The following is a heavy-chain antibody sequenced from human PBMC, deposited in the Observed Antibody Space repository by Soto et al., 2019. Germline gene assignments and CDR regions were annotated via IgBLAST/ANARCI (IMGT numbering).Heavy chain of an antibody. CDR1: GFTFSSYA. CDR2: IAYDGRKK. Sequence: QVQLVESGGGVVQPGRSLRLSCAASGFTFSSYAMHWVRQAPGKGLEWVAVIAYDGRKKYYTDSVKGRFTISRDNSKKPLYLQMNSLRSEDTAVHYCARELERVFDYWVQGTLVIVSS. J-gene: IGHJ4*02. V-gene: IGHV3-30*04. CDR3: ARELERVFDY. D-gene: IGHD1-1*01.